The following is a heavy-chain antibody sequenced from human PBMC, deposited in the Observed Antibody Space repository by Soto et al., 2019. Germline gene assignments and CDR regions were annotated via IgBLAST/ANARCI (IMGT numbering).Heavy chain of an antibody. Sequence: QLQLQESGPGLVKPSETLSLTCSVSGGSISSSSFYWGWIRQPPGKGLEWIGSIYYSGTTFYNSSLKRRVTIAADTSKNLFSLKLRSVTAADTAVYYCARRVIVATLDYWGRGTLVTVSS. J-gene: IGHJ4*02. CDR3: ARRVIVATLDY. V-gene: IGHV4-39*01. CDR1: GGSISSSSFY. D-gene: IGHD5-12*01. CDR2: IYYSGTT.